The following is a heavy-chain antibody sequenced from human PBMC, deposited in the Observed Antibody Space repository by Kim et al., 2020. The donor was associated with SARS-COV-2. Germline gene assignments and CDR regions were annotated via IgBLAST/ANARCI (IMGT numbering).Heavy chain of an antibody. CDR1: GFTFSNYA. CDR3: ARQYFRFDY. J-gene: IGHJ4*02. CDR2: ISANDAST. Sequence: GGSLRLSCAASGFTFSNYAMSWVRQAPGKGLEWVSSISANDASTYHADSVKGRFSVSRYNSKSTLHLQMTGLRADDTAVYFCARQYFRFDYWGRGSLVSV. V-gene: IGHV3-23*01. D-gene: IGHD2-2*01.